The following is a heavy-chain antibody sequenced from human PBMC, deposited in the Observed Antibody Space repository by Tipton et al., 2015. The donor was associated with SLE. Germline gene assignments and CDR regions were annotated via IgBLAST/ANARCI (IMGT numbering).Heavy chain of an antibody. Sequence: TLSLTCIVSGASISGRSWSWIRQAPGKGLEWIGYVDSTDNNNYNPSLMSRLTISVDTSNSQFSLTLDSVTAADTAVYYCAGISGHDFYNWLDPWGQGTLVSVSS. J-gene: IGHJ5*02. V-gene: IGHV4-59*11. CDR2: VDSTDNN. CDR1: GASISGRS. D-gene: IGHD5-12*01. CDR3: AGISGHDFYNWLDP.